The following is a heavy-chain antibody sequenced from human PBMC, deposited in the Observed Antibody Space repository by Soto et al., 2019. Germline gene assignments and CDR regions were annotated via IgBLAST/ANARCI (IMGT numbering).Heavy chain of an antibody. CDR2: MNSDGSST. Sequence: GRSLRLSCAASGFTFGNSWMHWVRQAPGEGLEWVSRMNSDGSSTDYAGSVKGRFTVSRDNAKNTLYMQMNSLRAEDTAVYYCATAEVDYWGPGTRVTVSS. CDR1: GFTFGNSW. V-gene: IGHV3-74*01. CDR3: ATAEVDY. J-gene: IGHJ4*02.